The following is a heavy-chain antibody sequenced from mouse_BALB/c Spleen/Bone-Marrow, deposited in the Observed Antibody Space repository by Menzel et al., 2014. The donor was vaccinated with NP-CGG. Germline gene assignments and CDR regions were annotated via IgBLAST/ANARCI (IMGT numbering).Heavy chain of an antibody. CDR3: ARHHRNAYDIDY. CDR1: GYTFTSSW. V-gene: IGHV1S130*01. J-gene: IGHJ2*01. Sequence: VQLHQSGSVLVRHGDSVQLSCKASGYTFTSSWMHWARQRPGQGLEWIGEIHNHRGNPNYNEKLTGKATLTVYTSASTAYVDLSSLTSEDSSVNYGARHHRNAYDIDYWGRGTTLTVSS. CDR2: IHNHRGNP. D-gene: IGHD2-14*01.